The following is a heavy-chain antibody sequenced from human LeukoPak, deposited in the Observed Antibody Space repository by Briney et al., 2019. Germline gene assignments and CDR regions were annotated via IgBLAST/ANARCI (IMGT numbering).Heavy chain of an antibody. CDR1: GFTFSSYS. J-gene: IGHJ5*02. D-gene: IGHD6-13*01. Sequence: GGSLRLSCAASGFTFSSYSMNWVRQAPGKGLEWVSSISSSSSYIYYADSVKGRFTISRDNAKNSLYLQMNSLRAEDTAVYYCARDPGEAAAEFNWFDPWGQGTLVTVSS. CDR2: ISSSSSYI. V-gene: IGHV3-21*01. CDR3: ARDPGEAAAEFNWFDP.